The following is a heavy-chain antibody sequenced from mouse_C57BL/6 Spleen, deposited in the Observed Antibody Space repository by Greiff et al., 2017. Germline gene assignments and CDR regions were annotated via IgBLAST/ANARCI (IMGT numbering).Heavy chain of an antibody. CDR2: IYPGDGDT. CDR3: GDGNYAAY. D-gene: IGHD2-1*01. J-gene: IGHJ3*01. Sequence: QLQQSGPELVKPGASVKISCKASGYAFSSSWMNWVKQRPGKGLEWIGRIYPGDGDTNYNGKFKGKATLTADKSSSTAYMQLSSLTSEDSAVYFCGDGNYAAYWGQGTLVTVSA. CDR1: GYAFSSSW. V-gene: IGHV1-82*01.